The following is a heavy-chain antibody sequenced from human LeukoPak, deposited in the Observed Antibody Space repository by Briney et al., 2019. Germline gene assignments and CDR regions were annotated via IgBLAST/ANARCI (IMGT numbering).Heavy chain of an antibody. V-gene: IGHV3-23*01. CDR3: AKVEVSAGGGELDP. CDR2: IRANGDFT. J-gene: IGHJ5*02. D-gene: IGHD1-7*01. Sequence: QPGGSLRLSCAASGFTFSNYAMSWVRQAPGKGLEWVSAIRANGDFTYNADSVKGRFTISRDNSKNMLYLEMKSLRVEDTAVYFCAKVEVSAGGGELDPWGQGTLVTVSS. CDR1: GFTFSNYA.